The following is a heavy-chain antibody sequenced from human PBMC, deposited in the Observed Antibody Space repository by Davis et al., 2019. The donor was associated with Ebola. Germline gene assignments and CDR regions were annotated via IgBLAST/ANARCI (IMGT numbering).Heavy chain of an antibody. V-gene: IGHV3-30*18. Sequence: GESLKISCAASGFTFSSYGMHWVRQAPGKGLEWVAVISYDGSNKYYADSVKGRFTISRDNSKNTLYLQMNSLRAEDTAVYYRAKGYYGGNRDDAFDIWGQGTMVTVSS. CDR1: GFTFSSYG. CDR3: AKGYYGGNRDDAFDI. D-gene: IGHD4-23*01. J-gene: IGHJ3*02. CDR2: ISYDGSNK.